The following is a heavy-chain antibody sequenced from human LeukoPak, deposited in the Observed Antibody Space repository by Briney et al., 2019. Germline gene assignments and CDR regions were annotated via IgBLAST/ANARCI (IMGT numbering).Heavy chain of an antibody. CDR1: GFSFSIYA. CDR3: ARANRGFGDTLNFDY. J-gene: IGHJ4*02. V-gene: IGHV3-23*01. D-gene: IGHD3-10*01. CDR2: ISGSSTNT. Sequence: GGSLRLSCAASGFSFSIYAMSWVRQAPGKGLEWVSGISGSSTNTYYADSVKGRDTISRDISKSTLYLQMNSLRAEDTAVYYCARANRGFGDTLNFDYWGQGALVTVSS.